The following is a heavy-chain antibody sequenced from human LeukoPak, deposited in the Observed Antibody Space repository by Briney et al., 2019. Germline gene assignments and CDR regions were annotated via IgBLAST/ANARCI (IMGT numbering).Heavy chain of an antibody. V-gene: IGHV4-39*07. CDR1: GGSISSSNYY. D-gene: IGHD2-2*01. CDR2: IYYSGST. CDR3: TREPAT. Sequence: SETLSLTCTVSGGSISSSNYYWAWIRQPPGKGLEWIGSIYYSGSTYYNPSLKSRVTISVDTSKNQFSLKMQSVTAADTAVYYCTREPATWGQGTLVIVSS. J-gene: IGHJ5*02.